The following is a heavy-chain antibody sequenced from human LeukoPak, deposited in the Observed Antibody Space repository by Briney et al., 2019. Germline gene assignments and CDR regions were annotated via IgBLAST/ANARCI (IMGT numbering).Heavy chain of an antibody. J-gene: IGHJ3*02. Sequence: PSETLSLTCAVSGGSIRSSRCYWGWIRQPPGKGLEWVGSMDWSGTTYYNASLKSRVTISVDTSKTQFSLKLSSVSAADTAVYYCARPSGSYAAGANGFDIWGQGTMVTVS. CDR3: ARPSGSYAAGANGFDI. CDR2: MDWSGTT. D-gene: IGHD1-26*01. CDR1: GGSIRSSRCY. V-gene: IGHV4-39*01.